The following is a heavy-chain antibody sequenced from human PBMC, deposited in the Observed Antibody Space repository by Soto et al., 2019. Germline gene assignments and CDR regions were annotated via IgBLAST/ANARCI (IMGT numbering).Heavy chain of an antibody. V-gene: IGHV4-59*08. CDR3: ARRVTAPPLITGWLDP. J-gene: IGHJ5*02. CDR2: IFYTGGS. CDR1: GASITNSH. Sequence: QVQLQESGPGLVRPSETLSLTCTVSGASITNSHWRWIRQSPGKGLEYIGYIFYTGGSNYNPSLDSRVRMPVDTSKNQVFLTLSSVTAADTAVYYCARRVTAPPLITGWLDPWGQGTLVIVSS. D-gene: IGHD2-2*01.